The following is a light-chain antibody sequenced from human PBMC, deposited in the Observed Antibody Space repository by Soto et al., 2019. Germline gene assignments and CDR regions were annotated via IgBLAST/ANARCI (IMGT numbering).Light chain of an antibody. V-gene: IGLV2-8*01. CDR3: SSYVGSKNYV. CDR1: SSDVGGYNY. CDR2: EVS. Sequence: QSALTQPPSASGSPGQSVTISCTGTSSDVGGYNYVSWYQQHPGKAPKLMIYEVSKRPSGVPDRFSGSKSGNTASLTVSELQAEDEADYYCSSYVGSKNYVFGTGTKLTVL. J-gene: IGLJ1*01.